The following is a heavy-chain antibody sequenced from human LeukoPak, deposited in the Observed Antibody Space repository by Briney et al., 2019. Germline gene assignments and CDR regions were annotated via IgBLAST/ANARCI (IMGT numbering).Heavy chain of an antibody. D-gene: IGHD6-13*01. Sequence: SETLSLTCTVSGGSISSYYWGWIRQPPGKGLEWIGNIYYSGSTYYNPSLKSRVTISVDTSKNQFSLKLSSVTAADTAVYYCARNPGSSWQPPLFDYWGQGTLVTVSS. CDR2: IYYSGST. CDR1: GGSISSYY. V-gene: IGHV4-39*07. CDR3: ARNPGSSWQPPLFDY. J-gene: IGHJ4*02.